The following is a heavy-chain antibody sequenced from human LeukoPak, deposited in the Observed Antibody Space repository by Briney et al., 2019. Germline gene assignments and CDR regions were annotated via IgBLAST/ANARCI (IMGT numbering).Heavy chain of an antibody. CDR3: ARDLRLLDAFDI. Sequence: SETLSLTCTVSGGSISRYDWSWIRQPPGKGLEWIGYIYDSGSTNYNPSIKSRVTISVDTSKNQFSLRLSSVPAADTAVYYCARDLRLLDAFDIWGQGTMVTVSS. CDR1: GGSISRYD. D-gene: IGHD2-15*01. V-gene: IGHV4-59*01. CDR2: IYDSGST. J-gene: IGHJ3*02.